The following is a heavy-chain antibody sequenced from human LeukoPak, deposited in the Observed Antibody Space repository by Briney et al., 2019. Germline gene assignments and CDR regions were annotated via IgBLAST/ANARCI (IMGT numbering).Heavy chain of an antibody. CDR3: ARQKHFDY. J-gene: IGHJ4*02. CDR1: GGSFSGYY. V-gene: IGHV4-34*01. Sequence: SETLSLTCAVYGGSFSGYYWSWIRQPPGKGLEWIGEIYHSGSTNYNPSLKSRVTISVDTSKNQFSLKLSSVTAADTAVYYCARQKHFDYWGQGTLVTVSS. CDR2: IYHSGST.